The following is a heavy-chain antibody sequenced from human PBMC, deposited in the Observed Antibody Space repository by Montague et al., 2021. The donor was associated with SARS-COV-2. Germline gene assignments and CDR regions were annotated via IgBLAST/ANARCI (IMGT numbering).Heavy chain of an antibody. CDR2: VSHPGSA. J-gene: IGHJ4*02. D-gene: IGHD5-24*01. CDR1: TEAFNGYY. V-gene: IGHV4-34*01. CDR3: ARGVYNRVRFVVSHRYYFDY. Sequence: SETLSLTCAVYTEAFNGYYWTWIRQPPGKGLEWIGDVSHPGSAKYNPSLKGRVSISVNTWRKQVSLRLTSVTAAVTSTYYCARGVYNRVRFVVSHRYYFDYWGQGTLVTVSS.